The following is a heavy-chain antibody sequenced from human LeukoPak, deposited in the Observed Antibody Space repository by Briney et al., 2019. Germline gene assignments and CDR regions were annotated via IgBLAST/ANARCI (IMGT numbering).Heavy chain of an antibody. CDR1: GFTFSAYA. D-gene: IGHD3-10*02. CDR2: IGSDNKP. J-gene: IGHJ6*02. CDR3: ARDLHYYVGMDV. Sequence: GGSLRLSCEASGFTFSAYAMTWVRQAPGKGLEWVSSIGSDNKPHYSESVKGRFAISRDNSKNTLFLQLHNLRVEDTALYYCARDLHYYVGMDVWGQGTTVTVSS. V-gene: IGHV3-23*01.